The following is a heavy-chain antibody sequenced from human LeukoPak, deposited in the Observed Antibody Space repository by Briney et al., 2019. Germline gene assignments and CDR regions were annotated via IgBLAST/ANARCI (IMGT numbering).Heavy chain of an antibody. CDR1: GGTFSSYA. J-gene: IGHJ4*02. V-gene: IGHV1-69*13. CDR3: ARDPPVGVVPAAQDY. Sequence: SVKVSCKASGGTFSSYAISWVRQAPGQGLEWMGRIIPIFGTANYAQKLQGRVTITADDSTSTAYMELSSLRAEDTAVYYCARDPPVGVVPAAQDYWGQGTLVTVSS. CDR2: IIPIFGTA. D-gene: IGHD2-2*01.